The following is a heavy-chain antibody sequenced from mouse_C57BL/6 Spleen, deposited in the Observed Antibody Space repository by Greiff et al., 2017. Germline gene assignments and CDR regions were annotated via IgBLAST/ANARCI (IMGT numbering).Heavy chain of an antibody. Sequence: QVQLQQSGPELVKPGASVKISCKASGYAFSSSWMNWVKQRPGKGLEWIGRIYPGDGETNYNGKFKGKATLTADKSSSTAYMQLSSLTSEDSAVYFCARSRNYYGSDGYFDVWGTGTTVTVSS. V-gene: IGHV1-82*01. D-gene: IGHD1-1*01. CDR1: GYAFSSSW. CDR3: ARSRNYYGSDGYFDV. CDR2: IYPGDGET. J-gene: IGHJ1*03.